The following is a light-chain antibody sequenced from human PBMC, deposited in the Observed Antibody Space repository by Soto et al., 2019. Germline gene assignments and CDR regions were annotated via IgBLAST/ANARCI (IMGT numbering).Light chain of an antibody. J-gene: IGKJ2*01. CDR3: QQSFSTPYT. V-gene: IGKV1-39*01. Sequence: DLQMTQSPSSLSASVGDRVTITCRASQSISSYLNWYQQKPGKAPNLLIHAASRLQSGVPSRFSGSGSGTDFTLTISTLQPEDFATYYCQQSFSTPYTFGQGTKLEIK. CDR2: AAS. CDR1: QSISSY.